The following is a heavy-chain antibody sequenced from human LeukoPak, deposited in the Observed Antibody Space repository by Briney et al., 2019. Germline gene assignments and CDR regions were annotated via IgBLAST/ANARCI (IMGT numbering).Heavy chain of an antibody. CDR3: AKERLPYNYYYYGMDV. CDR1: GFTFISYG. CDR2: ISYEGSNK. J-gene: IGHJ6*02. Sequence: PGGSLRLSCAASGFTFISYGMHWVRQAPGKGLAWVAVISYEGSNKYYADSVKGPFTISRDNSKNTLYLQMNSLRAEDTAVYYCAKERLPYNYYYYGMDVWGQGTTVTVSS. V-gene: IGHV3-30*18.